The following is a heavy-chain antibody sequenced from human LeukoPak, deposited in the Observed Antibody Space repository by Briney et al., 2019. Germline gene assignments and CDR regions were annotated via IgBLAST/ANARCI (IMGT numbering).Heavy chain of an antibody. CDR2: ISAYNGNT. CDR1: GYTFTSYG. J-gene: IGHJ6*03. V-gene: IGHV1-18*01. CDR3: AAGAYGDYPNYYYYYMDV. Sequence: ASVKVSCKASGYTFTSYGISWVRQAPGQGLEWMGWISAYNGNTNYAQKLQGRVTMTRDTSISTAYMELSRLRSEDTAVYYCAAGAYGDYPNYYYYYMDVWGKGTTVTISS. D-gene: IGHD4-17*01.